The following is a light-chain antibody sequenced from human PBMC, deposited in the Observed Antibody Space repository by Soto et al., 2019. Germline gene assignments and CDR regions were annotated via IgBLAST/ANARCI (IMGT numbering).Light chain of an antibody. V-gene: IGLV2-23*01. CDR3: FSYAGNSVYV. CDR2: EGT. Sequence: QAVRTQPASVSASPGQSITISCTGTSSNVGSYNLVSWFQQLPGKVPKLMIYEGTKRPSGVSDRFSGSKSGNTASLTISGLQAEDEADYYCFSYAGNSVYVFGTGTKVTVL. J-gene: IGLJ1*01. CDR1: SSNVGSYNL.